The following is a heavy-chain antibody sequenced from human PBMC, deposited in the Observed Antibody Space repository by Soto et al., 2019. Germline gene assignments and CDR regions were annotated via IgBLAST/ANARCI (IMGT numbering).Heavy chain of an antibody. V-gene: IGHV1-2*04. CDR1: GDSFNDYY. Sequence: QVQLVQSGAEVRKPGASVTVSCRSSGDSFNDYYIHWVRQAPGQGFEWMGWINPNGGVTKYAQKFQGWVSMTRDMSIRTVYMQLSRRRSDDTAVYYCARESGGATATLDYYYFYMDVGGTGTTVTVSS. J-gene: IGHJ6*03. CDR3: ARESGGATATLDYYYFYMDV. CDR2: INPNGGVT. D-gene: IGHD5-12*01.